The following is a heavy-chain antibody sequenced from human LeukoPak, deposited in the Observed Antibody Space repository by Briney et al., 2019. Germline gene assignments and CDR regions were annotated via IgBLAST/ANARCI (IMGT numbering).Heavy chain of an antibody. Sequence: SETLSLTCAVSGGSISSGGYSWGWIRQPPGKGLEWIGYIYHSGSTYYNPSLKSRVTISVDRSKNQLSLKLSSVTAADTAVYYCAGSSVLRYFDWSPYGMDVWGQGTTVTVSS. CDR2: IYHSGST. D-gene: IGHD3-9*01. CDR3: AGSSVLRYFDWSPYGMDV. V-gene: IGHV4-30-2*01. CDR1: GGSISSGGYS. J-gene: IGHJ6*02.